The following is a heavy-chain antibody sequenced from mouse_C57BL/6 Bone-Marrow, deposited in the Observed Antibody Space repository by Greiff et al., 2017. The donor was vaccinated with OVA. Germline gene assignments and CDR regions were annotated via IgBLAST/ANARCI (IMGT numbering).Heavy chain of an antibody. J-gene: IGHJ2*01. Sequence: QVQLKQSGAELVKPGASVKLSCKASGYTFTSYWMHWVKQRPGQGLEWIGMIHPNSGSTNYNEKFKSKATLTVDKSSSTAYMQLSSLTSEDSAVYYCARWGSDYYYWGQGTTLTVSS. CDR3: ARWGSDYYY. CDR2: IHPNSGST. CDR1: GYTFTSYW. V-gene: IGHV1-64*01. D-gene: IGHD2-13*01.